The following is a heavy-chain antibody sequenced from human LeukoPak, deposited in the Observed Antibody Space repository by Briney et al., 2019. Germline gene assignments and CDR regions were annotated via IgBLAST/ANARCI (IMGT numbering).Heavy chain of an antibody. V-gene: IGHV3-9*01. CDR2: ITWNSDVM. D-gene: IGHD1-1*01. Sequence: GGSLRLSCAASGFSFEAYGMYWVRQAPGKGLEWVSGITWNSDVMAYADSVEGRFTISRDNAKNCLYLQMNSLTVDDTALYYCTRVTSWRTGFDYWGQGTLVTVSS. J-gene: IGHJ4*02. CDR1: GFSFEAYG. CDR3: TRVTSWRTGFDY.